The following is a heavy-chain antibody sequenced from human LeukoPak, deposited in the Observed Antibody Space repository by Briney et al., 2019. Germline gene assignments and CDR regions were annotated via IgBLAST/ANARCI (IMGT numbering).Heavy chain of an antibody. Sequence: QPGGSLRLSCAASGFTFSSYSMNWVRQAPGKGLEWVSYISSSSSTIYYADSVKGRFTISRDNAKNSLYLQMNSLRDEDTAVYYCARESVSGYSYDAYIDYWGQGTLVTVSS. CDR1: GFTFSSYS. D-gene: IGHD5-18*01. V-gene: IGHV3-48*02. CDR2: ISSSSSTI. CDR3: ARESVSGYSYDAYIDY. J-gene: IGHJ4*02.